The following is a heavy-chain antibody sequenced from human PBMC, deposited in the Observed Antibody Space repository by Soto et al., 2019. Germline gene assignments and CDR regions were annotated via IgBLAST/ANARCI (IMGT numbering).Heavy chain of an antibody. D-gene: IGHD3-3*01. CDR3: ARPKRFSDWFGP. V-gene: IGHV4-4*07. Sequence: SETLSLTCTVSGGSMSSYYWTWIRQPAGKGLEWIGRVYSSGGTHYNPSLKSRVTISLDTSKNQFSLRLLSVTDADTAVYYCARPKRFSDWFGPRGKG. CDR2: VYSSGGT. CDR1: GGSMSSYY. J-gene: IGHJ5*02.